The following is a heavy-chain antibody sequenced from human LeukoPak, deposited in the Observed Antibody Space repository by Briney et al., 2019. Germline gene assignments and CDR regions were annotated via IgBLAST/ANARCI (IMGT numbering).Heavy chain of an antibody. V-gene: IGHV4-31*03. CDR3: ARHYYDSSGYSVGFFY. J-gene: IGHJ4*02. Sequence: SETLSLTCTVSGGSISSGGYYWSWIRQHPEEGLEWVGYIYYSGSTYYNPSLKSRVTISVDTSKNQFSLKLSSVTAADTAVYYCARHYYDSSGYSVGFFYWGQGTLVTVSS. CDR2: IYYSGST. CDR1: GGSISSGGYY. D-gene: IGHD3-22*01.